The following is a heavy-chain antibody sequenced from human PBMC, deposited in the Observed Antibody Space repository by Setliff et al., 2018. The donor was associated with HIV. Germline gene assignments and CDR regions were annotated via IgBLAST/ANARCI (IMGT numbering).Heavy chain of an antibody. J-gene: IGHJ6*03. Sequence: VKVSCKASGDTFSSYAISWVRQAPGQGLEWMGGIIPIFGTANYAQEFQDRVTITADESTSTAYMELSSLRSEDTAVYYCARGDTPSYYYYYYMDVWGKGTTVTVSS. CDR3: ARGDTPSYYYYYYMDV. CDR2: IIPIFGTA. CDR1: GDTFSSYA. V-gene: IGHV1-69*01. D-gene: IGHD2-15*01.